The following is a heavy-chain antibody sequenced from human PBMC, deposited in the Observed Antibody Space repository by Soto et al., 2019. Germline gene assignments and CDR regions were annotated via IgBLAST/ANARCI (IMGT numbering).Heavy chain of an antibody. V-gene: IGHV4-59*01. CDR3: ARRDYSTSSLGPFDY. CDR1: GGPISRYS. J-gene: IGHJ4*02. D-gene: IGHD6-6*01. CDR2: VHYSGST. Sequence: ASETPSLTRVVSGGPISRYSSSWFPPPPRSGLEWIGFVHYSGSTNYSPSLKSRVTMSLDTSKNQFSLNLTSATAADTAFYFCARRDYSTSSLGPFDYWGQGILVTVSS.